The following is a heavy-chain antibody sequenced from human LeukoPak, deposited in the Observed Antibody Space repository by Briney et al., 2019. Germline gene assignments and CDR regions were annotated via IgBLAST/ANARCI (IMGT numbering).Heavy chain of an antibody. CDR3: ARDQAYFDY. V-gene: IGHV3-33*01. J-gene: IGHJ4*02. Sequence: PGGSLRLSCAVSAFTFSSYGMHWVRQATGKGLEWVAVIWYDGSNKYYADSVKGRFTISRDNSKNTLYLQMNSLRTEDTAVYYCARDQAYFDYWGQGTLVTVSS. CDR1: AFTFSSYG. CDR2: IWYDGSNK.